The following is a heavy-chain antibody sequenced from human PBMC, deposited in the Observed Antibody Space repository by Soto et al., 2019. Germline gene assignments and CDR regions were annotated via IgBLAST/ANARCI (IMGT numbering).Heavy chain of an antibody. D-gene: IGHD3-10*01. J-gene: IGHJ6*03. Sequence: SETLSLTCTVSGGSISSGGYYWSWIRQHPGKGLEWIGYIYYSGSTYYNPSLKSRVTISVDTSKNQFSLKLSSVTAADTAVYYCARDPGPGTSLYYYYMDVWGKGTTVTVSS. CDR2: IYYSGST. V-gene: IGHV4-31*03. CDR1: GGSISSGGYY. CDR3: ARDPGPGTSLYYYYMDV.